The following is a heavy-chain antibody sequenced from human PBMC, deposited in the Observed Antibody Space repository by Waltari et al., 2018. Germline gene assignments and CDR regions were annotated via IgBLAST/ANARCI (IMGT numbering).Heavy chain of an antibody. Sequence: EVQVVESGGGLVQPGGSLRLSCAASGFTFSSYWMHWVRQTPGKGLVWVSYINTDGTTTSYADSVKGRFSISRDNAKNTVYLQMNSLRAEDTAVYYCLRNGFDYWGQGTLVTVSS. CDR2: INTDGTTT. CDR1: GFTFSSYW. CDR3: LRNGFDY. J-gene: IGHJ4*02. V-gene: IGHV3-74*01. D-gene: IGHD1-1*01.